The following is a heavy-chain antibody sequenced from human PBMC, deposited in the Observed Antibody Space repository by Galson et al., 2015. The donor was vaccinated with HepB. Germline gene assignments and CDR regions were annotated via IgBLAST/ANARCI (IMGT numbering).Heavy chain of an antibody. V-gene: IGHV3-23*01. D-gene: IGHD1-26*01. J-gene: IGHJ3*02. Sequence: SLRLSCAASGFTLSTYPMNWVRQAPGKGLEWVSTISTTGATTYHADSVQGRFTISRDQSKNTLYLQMNSLRAEDTAVYYCARRDLVGATRSWGTFDIRGQGTMVTVSS. CDR1: GFTLSTYP. CDR3: ARRDLVGATRSWGTFDI. CDR2: ISTTGATT.